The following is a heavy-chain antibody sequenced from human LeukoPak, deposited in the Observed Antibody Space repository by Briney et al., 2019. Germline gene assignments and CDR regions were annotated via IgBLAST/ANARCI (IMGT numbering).Heavy chain of an antibody. CDR1: GFMSSKYW. CDR2: IRGDGSVK. D-gene: IGHD3-22*01. V-gene: IGHV3-7*01. Sequence: GGSLRLSCEAPGFMSSKYWMTWVRQAPGKGLEWVANIRGDGSVKYLLDSVKGRFSISRDNAKNSLSLEMNNLRAEDTAVYYCSRDANYYDSSRHYFDAFDIWGRGTMVTVSS. J-gene: IGHJ3*02. CDR3: SRDANYYDSSRHYFDAFDI.